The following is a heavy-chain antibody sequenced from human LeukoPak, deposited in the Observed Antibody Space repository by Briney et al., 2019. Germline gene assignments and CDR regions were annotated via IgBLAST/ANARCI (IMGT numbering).Heavy chain of an antibody. CDR3: AQDPTIIVA. D-gene: IGHD3-22*01. V-gene: IGHV3-23*01. CDR1: GFTFRSYA. Sequence: GGSLRLSCAASGFTFRSYAMSWVRQAPGKGLEWVSSISGSGGSTYYADSVKGRFTISRDNSKNTLYLQMNSLRAEDTAVYFCAQDPTIIVAWGQGTLVTVSS. CDR2: ISGSGGST. J-gene: IGHJ5*02.